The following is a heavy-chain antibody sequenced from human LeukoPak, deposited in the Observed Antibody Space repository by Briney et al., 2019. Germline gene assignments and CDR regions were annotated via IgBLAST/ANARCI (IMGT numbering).Heavy chain of an antibody. CDR1: GYTFTSYY. J-gene: IGHJ5*02. CDR2: INPSGGST. V-gene: IGHV1-46*01. CDR3: ARERGVVAATPRTGLDP. D-gene: IGHD2-15*01. Sequence: ASVTVSCKASGYTFTSYYMHWVRQAPGQGLEWMGIINPSGGSTSYAQKFQSRVTMTRDTCASTVYMELSSLRSEDTAVYYCARERGVVAATPRTGLDPWGQGTLVTVSS.